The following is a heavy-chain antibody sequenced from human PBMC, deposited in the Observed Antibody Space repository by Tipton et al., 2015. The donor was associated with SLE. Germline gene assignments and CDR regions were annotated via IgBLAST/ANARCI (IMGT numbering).Heavy chain of an antibody. V-gene: IGHV4-59*01. CDR3: ARGWWFDP. J-gene: IGHJ5*02. CDR1: GGSINSYY. Sequence: TPSLTCTVSGGSINSYYWSWIRQPPGKGLEWIGYIYYSGSTNYNPSLKSRVTISVDTSKNQFSLKLSSVTAADTAVYYCARGWWFDPWGQGTLVTVSS. CDR2: IYYSGST. D-gene: IGHD6-19*01.